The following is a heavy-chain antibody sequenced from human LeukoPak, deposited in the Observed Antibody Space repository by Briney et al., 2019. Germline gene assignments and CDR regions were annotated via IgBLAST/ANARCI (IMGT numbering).Heavy chain of an antibody. CDR2: SRDKGNSYTT. CDR3: ARRRDIVVVPAAYNWFDP. V-gene: IGHV3-72*01. J-gene: IGHJ5*02. Sequence: LSLTCTVSGGSFSSDSYYWSWIRQPAGKGLEWVGRSRDKGNSYTTAYAASVRGRFTISRDDSKNSLYLQMNSLRAEDTAVYYCARRRDIVVVPAAYNWFDPWGQGTLVTVSS. CDR1: GGSFSSDSYY. D-gene: IGHD2-2*01.